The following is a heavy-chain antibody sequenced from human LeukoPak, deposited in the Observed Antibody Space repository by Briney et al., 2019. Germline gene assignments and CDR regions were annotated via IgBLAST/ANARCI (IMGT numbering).Heavy chain of an antibody. CDR2: TYYRSQQWHS. V-gene: IGHV6-1*01. CDR3: GRETDFGVVTN. D-gene: IGHD3-3*01. J-gene: IGHJ4*02. Sequence: SQTLSLTCAISGDSVSSNGASWNWIRQSPSRGLEWLGRTYYRSQQWHSDYAPSVKGRITLNPDTSKNQFSLQPNSVTPEDTALYYCGRETDFGVVTNWGQGTLVTVSS. CDR1: GDSVSSNGAS.